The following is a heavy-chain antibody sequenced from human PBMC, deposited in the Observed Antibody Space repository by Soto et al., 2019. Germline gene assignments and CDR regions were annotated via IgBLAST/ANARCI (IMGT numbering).Heavy chain of an antibody. D-gene: IGHD1-26*01. CDR2: IKTDGTST. Sequence: EVQLVESGGGLVQPGGSLRLSCAASGFTFSSYWMHWVRQAPGKWLVWVSRIKTDGTSTSYAASVKGRFIISRDNAKNTLYLQMDSLRVEDTAVYYCARGSGSYNIEDYWGQGTLVTVSS. CDR3: ARGSGSYNIEDY. V-gene: IGHV3-74*01. J-gene: IGHJ4*02. CDR1: GFTFSSYW.